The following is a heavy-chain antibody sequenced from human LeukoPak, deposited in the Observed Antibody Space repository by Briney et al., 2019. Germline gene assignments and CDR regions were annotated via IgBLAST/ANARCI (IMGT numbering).Heavy chain of an antibody. D-gene: IGHD3-22*01. Sequence: PGGSLRLSCAASGFTFSSYAMHWVRQAPGKGLEWVSGISWNSGSIGYADSVKGRFTIPRDNAKNSLYLQMSSLRAEDTALYYCAKDIGYYYDSSGYYWLPIDYWGQGTLVTVSS. CDR3: AKDIGYYYDSSGYYWLPIDY. V-gene: IGHV3-9*01. J-gene: IGHJ4*02. CDR1: GFTFSSYA. CDR2: ISWNSGSI.